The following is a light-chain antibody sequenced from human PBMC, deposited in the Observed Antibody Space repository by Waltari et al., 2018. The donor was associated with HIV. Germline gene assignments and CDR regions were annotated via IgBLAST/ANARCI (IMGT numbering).Light chain of an antibody. Sequence: QSALPQPASVSGSPGQSITISCTGTSSDVASYNLVSWYQHHPGKAPKVMIYAVTKRPSGVSDRFSGSKSGNTASLTISGLQAEDEADYYCCSYAGTSTYVFGTGTKVTVL. J-gene: IGLJ1*01. V-gene: IGLV2-23*02. CDR3: CSYAGTSTYV. CDR1: SSDVASYNL. CDR2: AVT.